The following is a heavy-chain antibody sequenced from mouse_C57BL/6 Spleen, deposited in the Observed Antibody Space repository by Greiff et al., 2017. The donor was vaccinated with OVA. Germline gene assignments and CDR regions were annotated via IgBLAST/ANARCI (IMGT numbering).Heavy chain of an antibody. J-gene: IGHJ1*03. CDR1: GYTFTDYY. CDR3: ARGITTVVAPRWYFDV. D-gene: IGHD1-1*01. V-gene: IGHV1-19*01. Sequence: VQLQQSGPVLVKPGASVKMSCKASGYTFTDYYMNWVKQSHGKSLEWIGVINPYNGGTSYNQKFKGKATLTVDKSSSTAYMELNSLTSEDSAVYYCARGITTVVAPRWYFDVWGTGTTVTVSS. CDR2: INPYNGGT.